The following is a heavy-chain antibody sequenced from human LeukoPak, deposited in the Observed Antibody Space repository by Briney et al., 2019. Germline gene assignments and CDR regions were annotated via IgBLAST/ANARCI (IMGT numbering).Heavy chain of an antibody. J-gene: IGHJ4*02. D-gene: IGHD3-3*01. Sequence: GESLKISCQGSGYSFTSYWIGWVRQMPGKGLEWMGILYPGDSDTRYSPSFQGQVTISSDKSISTAYLQWSSLKASDTAMYYCARLGVTIFGVADSPDYWGQGTLVTVSS. CDR1: GYSFTSYW. CDR2: LYPGDSDT. V-gene: IGHV5-51*01. CDR3: ARLGVTIFGVADSPDY.